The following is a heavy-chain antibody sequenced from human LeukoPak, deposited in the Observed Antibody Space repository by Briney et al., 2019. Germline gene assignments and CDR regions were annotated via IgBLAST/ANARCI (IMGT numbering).Heavy chain of an antibody. J-gene: IGHJ6*02. CDR1: GYTFTSYD. D-gene: IGHD3-9*01. CDR3: ARGPGYGGYFDWGRYYYYGMDV. Sequence: ASVKVSCKASGYTFTSYDINWVRQATGQGLEWMGWMSPNSGNTGYAQKFQGRVTMTRNTSISSAYMELSSLRSEDTAVYYCARGPGYGGYFDWGRYYYYGMDVWGQGTTVTVSS. CDR2: MSPNSGNT. V-gene: IGHV1-8*01.